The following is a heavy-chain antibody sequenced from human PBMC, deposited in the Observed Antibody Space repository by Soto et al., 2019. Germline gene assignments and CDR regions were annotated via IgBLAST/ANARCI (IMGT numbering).Heavy chain of an antibody. CDR1: GDCISRGDYY. CDR2: FYYSGST. J-gene: IGHJ4*02. Sequence: SVRLSFTCIVSGDCISRGDYYWSWVRLPQGKGLEWIAYFYYSGSTCYSPSLRCRVTISVDICRNGFSLTLYSVSAAVTAVYFCGRKNRTNKSFDYSSQTTPVTGSS. V-gene: IGHV4-30-4*01. CDR3: GRKNRTNKSFDY.